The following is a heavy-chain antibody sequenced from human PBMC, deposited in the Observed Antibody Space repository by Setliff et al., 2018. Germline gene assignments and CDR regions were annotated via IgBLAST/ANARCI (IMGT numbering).Heavy chain of an antibody. CDR1: GGSFSGYY. D-gene: IGHD5-18*01. CDR2: INHSGST. Sequence: LSLTCAVYGGSFSGYYWSWIRQPPGKGLEWIGEINHSGSTNYNPSLKSRVTISVDTSKNQFSLKLSSVTAADTAVYYCARGRYSYGLNWFDPWGQGTLVTVSS. V-gene: IGHV4-34*01. J-gene: IGHJ5*02. CDR3: ARGRYSYGLNWFDP.